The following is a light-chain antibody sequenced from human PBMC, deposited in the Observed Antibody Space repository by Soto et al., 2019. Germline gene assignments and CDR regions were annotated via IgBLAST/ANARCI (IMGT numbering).Light chain of an antibody. V-gene: IGKV1-39*01. CDR2: AAS. CDR3: QQSFSAPWT. J-gene: IGKJ1*01. CDR1: QDISNY. Sequence: DIQMTQSPSSLSASVGDRVTITCQASQDISNYLNWYQQKPGKVPKLLIYAASSLQGGVPSRFSGSGSGTDFTLTISSLQPEDFATYYCQQSFSAPWTFGQGTKVEIK.